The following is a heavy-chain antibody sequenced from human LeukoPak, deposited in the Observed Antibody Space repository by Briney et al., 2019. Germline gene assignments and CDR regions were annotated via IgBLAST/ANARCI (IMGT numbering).Heavy chain of an antibody. CDR1: GYTFTSYD. CDR3: ARVQWFGDFDWSDP. V-gene: IGHV1-8*03. Sequence: ASVKVSCKPSGYTFTSYDINWVRQATGQGLEWMGWMNPNSGNTGYAQKFQGRVTITRNTSISTAYMELSSLRSEDTAVYYCARVQWFGDFDWSDPWGQGTLVTVSS. D-gene: IGHD3-10*01. CDR2: MNPNSGNT. J-gene: IGHJ5*02.